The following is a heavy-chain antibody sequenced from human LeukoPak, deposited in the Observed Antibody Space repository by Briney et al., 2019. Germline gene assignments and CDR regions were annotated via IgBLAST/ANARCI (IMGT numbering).Heavy chain of an antibody. V-gene: IGHV4-39*07. CDR2: IYTSGST. CDR3: ARANWKKTNWFDP. D-gene: IGHD1-1*01. Sequence: SETLSLTCTVSGGSISSSSYYWGWIRQPPGKGLEWIGSIYTSGSTNYNPSLKSRVTISVDTSKNQFSLKLSSVTAADTAVYYCARANWKKTNWFDPWGQGTLVTVSS. CDR1: GGSISSSSYY. J-gene: IGHJ5*02.